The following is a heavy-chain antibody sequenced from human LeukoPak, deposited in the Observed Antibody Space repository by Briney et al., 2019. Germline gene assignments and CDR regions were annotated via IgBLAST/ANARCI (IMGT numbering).Heavy chain of an antibody. CDR2: IYSDGST. D-gene: IGHD3-10*01. CDR3: ARVIAARERAWFGELRLYYYSYIDV. Sequence: PGGSLRLSCAASGFTVSSNYMSWVRQAPEKGLEWVSVIYSDGSTYYADSVKGRFTISRDNSKNTPYLQMNSLRAEDTAVYYCARVIAARERAWFGELRLYYYSYIDVWGKGTTVTISS. J-gene: IGHJ6*03. V-gene: IGHV3-66*01. CDR1: GFTVSSNY.